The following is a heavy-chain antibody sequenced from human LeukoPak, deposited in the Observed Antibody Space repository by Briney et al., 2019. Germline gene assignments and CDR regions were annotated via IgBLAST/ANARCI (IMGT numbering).Heavy chain of an antibody. CDR2: IYYSGST. J-gene: IGHJ5*02. CDR3: ARDPAVAGSNWFDP. Sequence: PSETLSLTCTVSGGSISSYYWSWIRQPPGKGLEWIGYIYYSGSTNYNPSLKSRVTISVDTSKNQFSLMLSSVTAADTAVYYCARDPAVAGSNWFDPGGQGTLVTVS. D-gene: IGHD6-19*01. CDR1: GGSISSYY. V-gene: IGHV4-59*01.